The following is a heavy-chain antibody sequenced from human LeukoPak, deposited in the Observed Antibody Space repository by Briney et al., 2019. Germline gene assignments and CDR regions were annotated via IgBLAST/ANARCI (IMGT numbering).Heavy chain of an antibody. V-gene: IGHV1-69*05. CDR1: GGTFGTYA. CDR2: IITVFGPP. CDR3: ARGGYALVPADRYFDP. J-gene: IGHJ2*01. D-gene: IGHD3-16*01. Sequence: VASVKVSCKASGGTFGTYAVNWVRQAPGQGLEWMGGIITVFGPPKYTQKFQGRLTISTDDPTGTAYMELNSLTSDDTAVYYCARGGYALVPADRYFDPWGRGTLVTVSS.